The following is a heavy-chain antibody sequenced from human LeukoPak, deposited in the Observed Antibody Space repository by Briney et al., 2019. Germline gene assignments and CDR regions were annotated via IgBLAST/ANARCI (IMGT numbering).Heavy chain of an antibody. V-gene: IGHV3-23*01. CDR3: ATDDHGGSGWRDYIDY. CDR1: GVTFTIYA. J-gene: IGHJ4*02. CDR2: ISGSGGST. Sequence: GGSLRLSCAASGVTFTIYAMNRVRQAPGKGLEWVSSISGSGGSTYYADSVKGRFTISRDNSKNTLYLQINSLSADATPVYYCATDDHGGSGWRDYIDYWGQGTLVTVSS. D-gene: IGHD6-19*01.